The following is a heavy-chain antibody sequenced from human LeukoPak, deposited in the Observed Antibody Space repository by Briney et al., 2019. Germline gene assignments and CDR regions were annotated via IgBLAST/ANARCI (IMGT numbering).Heavy chain of an antibody. Sequence: ASVKLSCKAFGYTFTSYGISWVRQAPGPGLERMGWISAYNGNTNYAQKVQDRGTITTDRSTTTAYMELTSLTSDNTAVYYCARADYYGSGSFSPDYYYGMDVWGQGTTVAVSS. J-gene: IGHJ6*02. CDR2: ISAYNGNT. D-gene: IGHD3-10*01. CDR3: ARADYYGSGSFSPDYYYGMDV. V-gene: IGHV1-18*01. CDR1: GYTFTSYG.